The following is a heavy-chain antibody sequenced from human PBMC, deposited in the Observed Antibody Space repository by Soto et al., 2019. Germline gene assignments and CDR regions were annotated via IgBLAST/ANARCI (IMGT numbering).Heavy chain of an antibody. CDR1: GGSISSYY. Sequence: SETLSLTCTVSGGSISSYYWNWIRQPAGKGLEWIGRIYSTGATSHNPSLKSRVTMSVDTSKRQFSLTLSSVTAADTAVYYCARDRDVDRIYYDSRPIGYWGQGTLVTVSS. J-gene: IGHJ4*02. D-gene: IGHD3-22*01. V-gene: IGHV4-4*07. CDR2: IYSTGAT. CDR3: ARDRDVDRIYYDSRPIGY.